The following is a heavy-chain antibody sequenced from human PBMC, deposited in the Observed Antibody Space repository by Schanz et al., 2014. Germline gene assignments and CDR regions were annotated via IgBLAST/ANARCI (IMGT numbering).Heavy chain of an antibody. D-gene: IGHD6-13*01. Sequence: QVHLVESGGGVVRPGGSLRLSCAASRFTFNAYDMYWIRQAPGKGLEWVALISHDGSNKNSADSVKGRFTVTRDNSKNTLYLQMNSLTAEDTAVYFCAKDTRMTPAGTGVFFDYWGQGTLVTVSS. CDR2: ISHDGSNK. CDR3: AKDTRMTPAGTGVFFDY. J-gene: IGHJ4*02. CDR1: RFTFNAYD. V-gene: IGHV3-30*18.